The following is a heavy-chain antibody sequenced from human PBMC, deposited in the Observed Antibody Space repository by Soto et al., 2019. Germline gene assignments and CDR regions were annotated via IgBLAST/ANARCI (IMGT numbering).Heavy chain of an antibody. D-gene: IGHD1-26*01. CDR3: ARITGNYFEIDY. Sequence: QVQLVESGGGVVQPGRSLRLSCAASGFTFSSHGMHWVRQAPGKGLEWVALIWYDGSKKYHADSVKGRFTISRDNSKNTLYLQMNSLRAEDTAVYYCARITGNYFEIDYWGQGTMVTVSS. V-gene: IGHV3-33*01. CDR2: IWYDGSKK. CDR1: GFTFSSHG. J-gene: IGHJ4*02.